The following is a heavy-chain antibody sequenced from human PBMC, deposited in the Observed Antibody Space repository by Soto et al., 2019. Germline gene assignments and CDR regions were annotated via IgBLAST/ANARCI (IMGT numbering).Heavy chain of an antibody. D-gene: IGHD3-3*01. J-gene: IGHJ4*02. CDR2: ISYDGSNK. CDR1: GFTFSSYA. CDR3: AREGPVGGGCFDY. Sequence: QVQLVESGGGVVQPGRSLRLSCAASGFTFSSYAMHWVRQAPGKGLEWVAVISYDGSNKYYADSVKGRFTISRDNSKNTLYLQMNSLRAEDTAVYYCAREGPVGGGCFDYWGQGTLVTVSS. V-gene: IGHV3-30-3*01.